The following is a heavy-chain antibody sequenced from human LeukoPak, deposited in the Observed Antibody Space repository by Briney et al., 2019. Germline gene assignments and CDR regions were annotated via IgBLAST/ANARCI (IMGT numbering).Heavy chain of an antibody. V-gene: IGHV3-30*04. CDR1: GFTFSSYA. CDR2: ISYDGSNK. D-gene: IGHD6-13*01. J-gene: IGHJ6*03. Sequence: GGSLRLSCAASGFTFSSYAMHWVRQAPGKGREWVAVISYDGSNKYYADSVKGRFTISRDNSKNTLYLQMNSLRAEDTAVYYCARDRQQLVRYYYYMDVWGKGSTVTVSS. CDR3: ARDRQQLVRYYYYMDV.